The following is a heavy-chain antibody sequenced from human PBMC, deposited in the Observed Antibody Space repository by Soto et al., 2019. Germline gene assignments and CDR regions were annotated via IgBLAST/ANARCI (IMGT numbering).Heavy chain of an antibody. CDR1: GFIFNGYA. J-gene: IGHJ4*02. V-gene: IGHV3-23*01. Sequence: LLYAAPGFIFNGYAINWGRQPLVKGLEWVSAISGSGGSTYYADSVKGRFTISRDNSKNTLYLQMNSLRAEDTAVYYCAKESLWFGEPIQPHFWGQGTLVTGSS. CDR3: AKESLWFGEPIQPHF. D-gene: IGHD3-10*01. CDR2: ISGSGGST.